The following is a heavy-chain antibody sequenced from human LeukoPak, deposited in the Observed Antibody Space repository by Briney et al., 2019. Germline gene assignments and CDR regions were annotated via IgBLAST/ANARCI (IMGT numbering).Heavy chain of an antibody. D-gene: IGHD3-3*01. CDR1: GGTFSSYA. J-gene: IGHJ4*02. CDR3: ATETDFWD. Sequence: GASVKVSCKASGGTFSSYAISWVRQAPGQGLEWMGWINPNSGGTNYAQSFQGRATMTRDTSISTAYMELSRLRSDDTAVYYCATETDFWDWGQGTLVTVSS. CDR2: INPNSGGT. V-gene: IGHV1-2*02.